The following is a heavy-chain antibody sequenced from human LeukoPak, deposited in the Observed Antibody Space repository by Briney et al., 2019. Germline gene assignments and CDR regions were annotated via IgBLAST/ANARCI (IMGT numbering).Heavy chain of an antibody. CDR1: GDSISSSRYY. D-gene: IGHD2-15*01. Sequence: SETLSLTCTVSGDSISSSRYYWGWIRQPPGKGLEWIGSIYYSGSIWYHPSLKSRVTISVDTSKNQFSLKLTSVTAADTAVYYCARPPRHDFDDSRVHDAFDIWGQGQWSPSLQ. CDR3: ARPPRHDFDDSRVHDAFDI. J-gene: IGHJ3*02. V-gene: IGHV4-39*01. CDR2: IYYSGSI.